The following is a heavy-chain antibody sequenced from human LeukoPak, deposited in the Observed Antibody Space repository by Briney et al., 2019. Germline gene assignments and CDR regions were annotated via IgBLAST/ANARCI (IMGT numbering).Heavy chain of an antibody. CDR3: ARVQGGGYRTADY. D-gene: IGHD6-19*01. Sequence: GGSLRLSCAASGFTFSSYSMNWVRQAPGKGLEWVSFISTSSIYIYYADSVKGRFTISRDNSKNTLFLQMNSLRSEDTAMYYCARVQGGGYRTADYWGQGTLVTVSS. V-gene: IGHV3-21*01. CDR2: ISTSSIYI. CDR1: GFTFSSYS. J-gene: IGHJ4*02.